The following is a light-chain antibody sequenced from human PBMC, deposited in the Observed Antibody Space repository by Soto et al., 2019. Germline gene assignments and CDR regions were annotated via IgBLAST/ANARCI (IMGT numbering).Light chain of an antibody. CDR2: LEGSGSY. CDR1: SGHSSYI. J-gene: IGLJ3*02. Sequence: QPVLTQSSSASASLGSSVKLTCTLSSGHSSYIIAWHQQQPGKAPRYLMKLEGSGSYNKGSGVPDRFSGSSSGADRYLTISNLQFEDEAYYYCKTWDSTPRVFGGGTKLTAL. CDR3: KTWDSTPRV. V-gene: IGLV4-60*02.